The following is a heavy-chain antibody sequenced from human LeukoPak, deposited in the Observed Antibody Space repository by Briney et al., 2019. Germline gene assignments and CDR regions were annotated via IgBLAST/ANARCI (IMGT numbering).Heavy chain of an antibody. J-gene: IGHJ4*02. Sequence: PSETLSLTCAVYGGSFSGYYWSWIRQPPGKGLEWIGEINHSGSTNYNPSLKSRVTISVDTSKNQFSLKLSSVTAADTAVYYCARGSPGDGSGSYYSYYFDYWGQGTLVTVSS. CDR2: INHSGST. CDR3: ARGSPGDGSGSYYSYYFDY. CDR1: GGSFSGYY. D-gene: IGHD3-10*01. V-gene: IGHV4-34*01.